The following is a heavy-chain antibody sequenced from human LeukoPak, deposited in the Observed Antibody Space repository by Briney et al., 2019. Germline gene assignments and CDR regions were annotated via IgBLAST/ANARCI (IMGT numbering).Heavy chain of an antibody. CDR3: ARTYYYGSGSYYNVD. J-gene: IGHJ4*02. Sequence: SETLSLTCTVSGGSISSYYRSWIRQPPGKGLEWIGYIYYSGSTNYNPSLKSRVTISVDTSKNQFSLKLSSVTAADTAVYYCARTYYYGSGSYYNVDWGQGTLVTVSS. D-gene: IGHD3-10*01. CDR1: GGSISSYY. CDR2: IYYSGST. V-gene: IGHV4-59*01.